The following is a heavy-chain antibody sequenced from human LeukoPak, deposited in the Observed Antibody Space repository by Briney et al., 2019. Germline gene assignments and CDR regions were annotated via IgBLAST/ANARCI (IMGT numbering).Heavy chain of an antibody. CDR3: ASSSGWYGDAFDI. V-gene: IGHV3-53*04. CDR2: IYSGGST. CDR1: GFTVSSNY. J-gene: IGHJ3*02. D-gene: IGHD6-19*01. Sequence: PGGSLRLSCAASGFTVSSNYMSWVRQAPGKGLEWVSVIYSGGSTYYAESAKGRFTISRHNSRNTLYLQMNSMRAEDTAVYYCASSSGWYGDAFDIWGQGTMVTVSS.